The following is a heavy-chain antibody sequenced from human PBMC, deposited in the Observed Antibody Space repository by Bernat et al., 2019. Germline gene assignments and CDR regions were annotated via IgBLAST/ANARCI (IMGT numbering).Heavy chain of an antibody. CDR1: GYTFTSHG. V-gene: IGHV1-18*01. CDR2: ISAYNGDT. CDR3: ARDPSTTSGWFAYFDF. D-gene: IGHD6-19*01. Sequence: VQLVQSGAEVKKPGASVKVSCKASGYTFTSHGITWVRQAPGQGLEWMGWISAYNGDTKYAQKVQGRVTMTTDTSTSTAYMELRSLRSDDTAVYYCARDPSTTSGWFAYFDFWGQGTLLTVSS. J-gene: IGHJ4*02.